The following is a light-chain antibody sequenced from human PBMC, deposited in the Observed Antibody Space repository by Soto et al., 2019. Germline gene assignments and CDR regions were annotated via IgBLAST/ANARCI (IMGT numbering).Light chain of an antibody. V-gene: IGLV1-40*01. J-gene: IGLJ2*01. CDR1: XXNIGARYD. CDR2: GNS. Sequence: QSVLTQPPSVSGAPXXXVTISFTXXXXNIGARYDVHWYQQLPGTAPKLLIYGNSNRPSGVPDRFSGSKSGTSASLAITGLQAEDEADYYCQSYDSSLNAVVFGGGTKLTVL. CDR3: QSYDSSLNAVV.